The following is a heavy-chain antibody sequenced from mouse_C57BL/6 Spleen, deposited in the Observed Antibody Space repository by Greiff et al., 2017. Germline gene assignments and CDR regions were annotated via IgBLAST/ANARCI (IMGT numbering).Heavy chain of an antibody. CDR2: ILPGSGST. CDR1: GYTFTGYW. J-gene: IGHJ1*03. Sequence: QVQLKESGAELMKPGASVKLSCKATGYTFTGYWIEWVKQRPGHGLEWIGEILPGSGSTNYNEKFKGKATFTADTSSNTAYMQLSSLTTEDSAIDYCASLYEATRLAHRYCDVWGTGTTVTVSS. V-gene: IGHV1-9*01. D-gene: IGHD6-1*01. CDR3: ASLYEATRLAHRYCDV.